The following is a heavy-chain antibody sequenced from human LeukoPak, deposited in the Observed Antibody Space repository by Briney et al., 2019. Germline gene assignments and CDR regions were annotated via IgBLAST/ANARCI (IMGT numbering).Heavy chain of an antibody. CDR3: AKTSEIQLWPSYVDY. CDR1: GFTVSSNY. V-gene: IGHV3-53*01. J-gene: IGHJ4*02. D-gene: IGHD5-18*01. Sequence: GGSLRPSCAASGFTVSSNYMSWVRQAPGKGLEWVSIIYSGGSTFYADSVKGRFTISRDNSKNTLYLQMNSLRAEDTAVYYCAKTSEIQLWPSYVDYWGQGTLVTVSS. CDR2: IYSGGST.